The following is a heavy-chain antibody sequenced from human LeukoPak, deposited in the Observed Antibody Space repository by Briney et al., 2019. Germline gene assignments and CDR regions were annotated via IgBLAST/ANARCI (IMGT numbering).Heavy chain of an antibody. D-gene: IGHD2-21*01. CDR2: ISSSGSTI. V-gene: IGHV3-48*03. CDR1: GFIFSNYE. Sequence: GGSLRLSCAASGFIFSNYEMNWVRQVPGKGLEWVSYISSSGSTIYYADSVKGRFTISRDNAKNSLYLQMNSLKPEHTALYYCARDGEDYYYYYYMDVWGKGTTVTISS. J-gene: IGHJ6*03. CDR3: ARDGEDYYYYYYMDV.